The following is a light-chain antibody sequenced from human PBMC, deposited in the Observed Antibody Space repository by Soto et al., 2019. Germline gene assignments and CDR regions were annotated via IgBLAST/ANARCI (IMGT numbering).Light chain of an antibody. CDR3: QQRSSAIT. V-gene: IGKV3-11*01. CDR1: QSVSSY. J-gene: IGKJ5*01. CDR2: DAS. Sequence: EIALTQSPATLSLLTGASATLSGRASQSVSSYLAWFQQRPGQAPRLLIYDASNRATGIPARFSGRGSGTDFTLTISSLEPEDFAVYYCQQRSSAITFGQGTRLEIK.